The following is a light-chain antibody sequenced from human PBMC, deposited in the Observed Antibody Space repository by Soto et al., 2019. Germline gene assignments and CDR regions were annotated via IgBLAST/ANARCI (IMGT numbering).Light chain of an antibody. J-gene: IGLJ1*01. V-gene: IGLV2-14*01. CDR3: SSYTSSTTNV. CDR1: SSDVGGYNY. CDR2: DVS. Sequence: QSVLTQPASVSGSPGQSITISCTGTSSDVGGYNYVSWYQQHPGKAPKLMIYDVSNRPSGVSSRFSASKSGDTASLTISGLQAEDEADYYCSSYTSSTTNVFGTGTKVTVL.